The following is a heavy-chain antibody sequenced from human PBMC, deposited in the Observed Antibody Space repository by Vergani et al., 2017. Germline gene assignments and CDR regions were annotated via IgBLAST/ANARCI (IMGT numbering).Heavy chain of an antibody. V-gene: IGHV5-51*03. J-gene: IGHJ6*02. CDR1: GYSFTSYW. D-gene: IGHD4-23*01. CDR3: ARLFMYTVGLYGMDV. CDR2: IYPGDSDT. Sequence: EVQLVPSGAEVKTPGESLKISCKGSGYSFTSYWIGWVRQMPGKGLEWMGIIYPGDSDTRYSPSFQGQVTISADKSISTAYLQWSSLKASDTAMYYCARLFMYTVGLYGMDVWGQGTTVTVSS.